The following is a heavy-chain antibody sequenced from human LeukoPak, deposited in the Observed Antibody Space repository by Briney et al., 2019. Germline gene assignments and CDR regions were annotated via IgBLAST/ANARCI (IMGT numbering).Heavy chain of an antibody. CDR2: ISYDGSNK. CDR3: ARPRVDTAMGPHWYFDL. CDR1: GFTFSSYA. Sequence: RGSLRLSCAASGFTFSSYAMHWVRQAPGKWLEWVAVISYDGSNKYYADSVKGRFTISRDNSKNTLYLQMNSLRAEDTAVYYCARPRVDTAMGPHWYFDLWGRGTLVTVSS. D-gene: IGHD5-18*01. J-gene: IGHJ2*01. V-gene: IGHV3-30-3*01.